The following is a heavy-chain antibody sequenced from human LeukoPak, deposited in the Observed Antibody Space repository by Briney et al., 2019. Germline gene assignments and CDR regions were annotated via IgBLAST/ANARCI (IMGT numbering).Heavy chain of an antibody. D-gene: IGHD5-18*01. CDR3: ARATSANEYSYGFHFDY. CDR1: GTTFRSYA. CDR2: IIPSFGTV. Sequence: SVKVSCKASGTTFRSYAINWVRQAPGQGLEWMGAIIPSFGTVKYAQKFQGRVTMTADESTSTAYMDLNYLRSDDTAVYLCARATSANEYSYGFHFDYWGQGTLVTDSS. V-gene: IGHV1-69*01. J-gene: IGHJ4*02.